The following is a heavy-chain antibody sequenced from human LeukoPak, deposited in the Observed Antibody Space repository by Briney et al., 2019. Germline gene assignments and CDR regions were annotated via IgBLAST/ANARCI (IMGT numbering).Heavy chain of an antibody. J-gene: IGHJ6*02. CDR3: ARESSSGSLYYYYYYGMDV. D-gene: IGHD6-19*01. Sequence: GASVKVSCKASGYTFTSYYMHWVRQAPGQGLEWMGIINPSGGSTSYAQKFQGRVTMTRDTSTSTVYMELSSLRSEDTAVYYCARESSSGSLYYYYYYGMDVWGQGTTVTVSS. CDR1: GYTFTSYY. CDR2: INPSGGST. V-gene: IGHV1-46*01.